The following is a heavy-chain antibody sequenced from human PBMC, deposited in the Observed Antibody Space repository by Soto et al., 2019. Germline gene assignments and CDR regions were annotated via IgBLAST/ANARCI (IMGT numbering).Heavy chain of an antibody. CDR1: GGSISSSNW. Sequence: SETLSLTCAVSGGSISSSNWWSWVRQPPGKGLEWIGEIYHSGSTNYNPSLKSRVTISVDKSKNQFSLKLSSVTAADTAVYYCARAAMGGSSWPFDYWGQGTLVTVPS. V-gene: IGHV4-4*02. J-gene: IGHJ4*02. CDR3: ARAAMGGSSWPFDY. CDR2: IYHSGST. D-gene: IGHD6-13*01.